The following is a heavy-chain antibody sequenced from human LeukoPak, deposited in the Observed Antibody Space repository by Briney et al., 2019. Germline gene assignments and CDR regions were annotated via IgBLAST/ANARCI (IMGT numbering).Heavy chain of an antibody. V-gene: IGHV4-34*01. CDR3: ARLTKNDSGSFRFGKKKRGYMDV. CDR1: GGSSSGYY. J-gene: IGHJ6*03. D-gene: IGHD3-10*01. CDR2: INHSGST. Sequence: SETLSLTCAVYGGSSSGYYWSWIRQPPGKGLEWIGEINHSGSTNYNPSLKSRVTISVDTSKNQFSLKLSSVTAADTAVYYCARLTKNDSGSFRFGKKKRGYMDVWGKGTTVTISS.